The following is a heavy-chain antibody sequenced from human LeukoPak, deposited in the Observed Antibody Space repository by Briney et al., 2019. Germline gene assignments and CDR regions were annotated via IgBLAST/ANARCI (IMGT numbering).Heavy chain of an antibody. CDR1: GFTFSSYS. V-gene: IGHV3-21*01. J-gene: IGHJ4*02. Sequence: GGSLRLSCAASGFTFSSYSMNWVRQAPGKGLEWVSSISSSSSYIYYADSVKGRFTISRDNAKNSLYLQMNSLRAEDTAVYYCARGANYYDSSGYPGWGQGTLVTVSS. CDR3: ARGANYYDSSGYPG. D-gene: IGHD3-22*01. CDR2: ISSSSSYI.